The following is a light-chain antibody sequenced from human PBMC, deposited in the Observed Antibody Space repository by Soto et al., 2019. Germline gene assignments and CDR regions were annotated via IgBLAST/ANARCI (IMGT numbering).Light chain of an antibody. CDR1: HGISNY. Sequence: DIQMTQYPSAMSASVGDRVTITCRASHGISNYLVLVQQKSGEVPKRLIYGAFNLHSGVPSRFSGSGSGTEFTLTISSLQPEDSATYDCLQHNSHPWTFGQGTTVPIK. CDR3: LQHNSHPWT. J-gene: IGKJ1*01. V-gene: IGKV1-17*03. CDR2: GAF.